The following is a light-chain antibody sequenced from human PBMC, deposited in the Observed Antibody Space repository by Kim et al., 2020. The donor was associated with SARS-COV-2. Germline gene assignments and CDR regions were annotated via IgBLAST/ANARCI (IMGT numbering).Light chain of an antibody. V-gene: IGKV3-20*01. CDR2: GAS. CDR3: QQYATSPWT. J-gene: IGKJ1*01. CDR1: QSVSSSY. Sequence: EIVLTQSPGTLSLSPGERATLSCRASQSVSSSYLAWYQNKPGQAPRLLIYGASSRATGIPDRFSGSGSGTDFTLTISRLEPEDFAVYYCQQYATSPWTFGQGTKLEI.